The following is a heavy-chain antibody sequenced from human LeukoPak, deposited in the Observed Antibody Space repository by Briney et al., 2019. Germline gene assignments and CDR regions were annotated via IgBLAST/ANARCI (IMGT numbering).Heavy chain of an antibody. D-gene: IGHD1-26*01. Sequence: PGGSLRLSCGASGFTFTSHWMSWVRQAPGKGLEWVSAISGSGGSTYYADSVKGRFTISRDNSKNTLYLQMNSLRAEDTAVYYCAKDLGWELRNAFDIWGQGTMVTVSS. J-gene: IGHJ3*02. CDR2: ISGSGGST. V-gene: IGHV3-23*01. CDR3: AKDLGWELRNAFDI. CDR1: GFTFTSHW.